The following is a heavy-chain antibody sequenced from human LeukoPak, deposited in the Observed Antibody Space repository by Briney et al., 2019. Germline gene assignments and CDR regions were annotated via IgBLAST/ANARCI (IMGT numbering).Heavy chain of an antibody. D-gene: IGHD6-13*01. J-gene: IGHJ6*03. CDR2: INHSGST. V-gene: IGHV4-34*01. CDR1: GGSFSGYY. Sequence: SETLSLTCAVYGGSFSGYYWSWIRQPPGKGLEWIGEINHSGSTNYNPSLKSRVTISVDTSKNQFSLKLSSVTAADTAVYYCARVLGSGIGSSWQPYYHYYMDVWGKGTTVTVSS. CDR3: ARVLGSGIGSSWQPYYHYYMDV.